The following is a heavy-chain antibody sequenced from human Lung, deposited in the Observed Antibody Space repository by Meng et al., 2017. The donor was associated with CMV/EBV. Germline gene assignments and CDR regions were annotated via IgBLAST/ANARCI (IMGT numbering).Heavy chain of an antibody. J-gene: IGHJ5*02. D-gene: IGHD3-10*01. CDR2: IKQDGSEI. V-gene: IGHV3-7*01. CDR1: GFTFSSYW. CDR3: ARDDYGSESYYSGAWFDP. Sequence: GEXXTISCTASGFTFSSYWMSWVRQAPGKGLEWVANIKQDGSEIYYVDSVKGRFTISRDNAQTLLYLQMNSLRVDDTAVYYCARDDYGSESYYSGAWFDPXGQGXLVTVSS.